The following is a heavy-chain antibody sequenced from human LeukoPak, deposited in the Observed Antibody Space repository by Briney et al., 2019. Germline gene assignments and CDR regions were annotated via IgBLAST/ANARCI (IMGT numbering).Heavy chain of an antibody. V-gene: IGHV1-8*03. Sequence: ASLKVSCKTSGYTFTKFDINWVRQASGHGLERMGWMNPNSGNTGYAQKYQGRVTITRNTSISTAYMELSSLRSEDTAVYYCARAPSWNYNRYYYYYVDVWGRGTTVTVSS. CDR1: GYTFTKFD. D-gene: IGHD1-7*01. CDR2: MNPNSGNT. J-gene: IGHJ6*03. CDR3: ARAPSWNYNRYYYYYVDV.